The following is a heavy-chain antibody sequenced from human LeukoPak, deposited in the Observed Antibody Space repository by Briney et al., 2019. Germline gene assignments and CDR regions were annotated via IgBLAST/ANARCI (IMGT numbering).Heavy chain of an antibody. V-gene: IGHV3-7*01. CDR2: INPDGSEK. CDR1: GFRFGSDW. CDR3: VRYYDPPVGGAFDI. Sequence: GGSLRLSCAASGFRFGSDWMSWVRQAPGKGLEWVANINPDGSEKYYVDSVKGRFTISRDNDKNSLYLRLNSLRADDTAVYYCVRYYDPPVGGAFDIWGQGTLVTVSS. J-gene: IGHJ3*02. D-gene: IGHD3-16*01.